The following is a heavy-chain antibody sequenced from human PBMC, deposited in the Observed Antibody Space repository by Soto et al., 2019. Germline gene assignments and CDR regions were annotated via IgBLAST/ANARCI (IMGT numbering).Heavy chain of an antibody. Sequence: QVQLVQSGAEVKKPGSSVKVPCKASGDTSSNYGVSWVRQAPGQGLEGMGGILPVFGTTTYARNFQGRITITADKSTSTVYMELTSLRSDDTATYYCARDPDEVVGTDYHYYGMDVWDQGATVTVSS. CDR3: ARDPDEVVGTDYHYYGMDV. D-gene: IGHD1-26*01. CDR2: ILPVFGTT. J-gene: IGHJ6*02. V-gene: IGHV1-69*06. CDR1: GDTSSNYG.